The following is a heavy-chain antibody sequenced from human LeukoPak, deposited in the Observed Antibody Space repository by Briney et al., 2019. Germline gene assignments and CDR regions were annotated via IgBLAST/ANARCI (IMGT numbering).Heavy chain of an antibody. D-gene: IGHD5-24*01. CDR3: ARGDGHNPTPYDY. CDR2: IIPIFGTA. V-gene: IGHV1-69*13. CDR1: GGTFSSYA. J-gene: IGHJ4*02. Sequence: VKVSCKASGGTFSSYAISWVRQAPGQGLEWMRGIIPIFGTANYAQKFQGRVTITADESTSTVYMELSSLRSEDTAVYYCARGDGHNPTPYDYWGQGTLVTVSS.